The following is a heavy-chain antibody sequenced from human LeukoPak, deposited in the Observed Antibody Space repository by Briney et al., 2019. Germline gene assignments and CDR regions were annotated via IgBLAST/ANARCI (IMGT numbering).Heavy chain of an antibody. CDR3: ARRGRGYSGYDYFDY. V-gene: IGHV3-7*01. Sequence: GGSLRLSCAASGFTFSSYWMSWVRQAPGKGLEWVATIKQDGSEKYYVDSVKGRFTISRDNAKNSLYLQMNSLRAEDTAVYYCARRGRGYSGYDYFDYWGQGTLVTVSS. D-gene: IGHD5-12*01. J-gene: IGHJ4*02. CDR1: GFTFSSYW. CDR2: IKQDGSEK.